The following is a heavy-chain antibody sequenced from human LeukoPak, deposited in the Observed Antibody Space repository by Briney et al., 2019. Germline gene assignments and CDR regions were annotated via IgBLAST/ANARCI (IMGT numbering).Heavy chain of an antibody. CDR1: GFTFGGFG. D-gene: IGHD6-13*01. Sequence: GGSLRLSCVASGFTFGGFGMHWVRQPPGKGLEWVAGTSYDGGDKYYPDSVKGRFAISRDNSKNTLYLQMNSLRAEDTAVYYCARDSVYSSSWEGGYMDVWGKGTTVTVSS. CDR2: TSYDGGDK. J-gene: IGHJ6*03. V-gene: IGHV3-30*03. CDR3: ARDSVYSSSWEGGYMDV.